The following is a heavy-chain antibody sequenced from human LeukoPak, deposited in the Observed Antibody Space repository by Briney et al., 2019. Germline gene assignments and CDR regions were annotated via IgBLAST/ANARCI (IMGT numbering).Heavy chain of an antibody. CDR1: GFILSRYS. V-gene: IGHV3-21*01. D-gene: IGHD3-9*01. J-gene: IGHJ4*02. CDR2: VSTSSSYI. Sequence: GGSLRLSCEASGFILSRYSMNWVRQAPGKGLEWVSSVSTSSSYIYYADSVKGRFTISRDNSKNTLYLQMNSLRPEDTAVYYCARDRHVYYDILTGYASYFEYWGQGALVTVSS. CDR3: ARDRHVYYDILTGYASYFEY.